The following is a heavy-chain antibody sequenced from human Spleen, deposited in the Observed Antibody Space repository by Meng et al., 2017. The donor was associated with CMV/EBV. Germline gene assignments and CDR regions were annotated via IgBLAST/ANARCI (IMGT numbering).Heavy chain of an antibody. CDR3: ARNYDFWSGYSSYYYYGMDV. J-gene: IGHJ6*02. CDR2: VYYSGST. Sequence: SETLSLTCTVSGGSISGYYWSWIRQSPGKGLEWIGYVYYSGSTNYNPSFKSRVTISVDTSGNQFSLKLSAVTAADTAVYYCARNYDFWSGYSSYYYYGMDVWGQGTTVTVSS. V-gene: IGHV4-59*01. CDR1: GGSISGYY. D-gene: IGHD3-3*01.